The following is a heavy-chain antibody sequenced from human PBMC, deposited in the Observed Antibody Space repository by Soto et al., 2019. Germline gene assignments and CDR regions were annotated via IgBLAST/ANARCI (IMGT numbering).Heavy chain of an antibody. CDR2: IIPILGIA. V-gene: IGHV1-69*02. Sequence: QVQLVQSGAEVKKPGSSVKVSCKASGGTFSSYTISWVRQAPGQGLEWMGRIIPILGIANYAQKFQGRVTITADNSTSTAYMELSSLRSEDTAVYYCAAGAAWGYGMDVWGQGTTVTVSS. CDR3: AAGAAWGYGMDV. D-gene: IGHD3-16*01. CDR1: GGTFSSYT. J-gene: IGHJ6*02.